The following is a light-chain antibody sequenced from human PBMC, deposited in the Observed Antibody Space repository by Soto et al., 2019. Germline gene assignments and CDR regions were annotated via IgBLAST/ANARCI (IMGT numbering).Light chain of an antibody. V-gene: IGLV1-40*01. CDR3: QSYDSSLSGSV. CDR1: SSNIGATYH. J-gene: IGLJ3*02. Sequence: QPVLTQPPSVSGAPGPRVTISCTGSSSNIGATYHVHWYQQLPGTAPKLLIYGNSNRPSGVPDRFSGSKSGTSASLAITGLQAEDEADYYCQSYDSSLSGSVFGGGTKLTVL. CDR2: GNS.